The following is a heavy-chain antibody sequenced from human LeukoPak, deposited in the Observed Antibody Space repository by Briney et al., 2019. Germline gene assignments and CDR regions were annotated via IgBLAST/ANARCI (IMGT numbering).Heavy chain of an antibody. CDR2: LGSSGGTT. Sequence: VRLGGSLRLSCAVSGITLSNYGMSWVRQAPGKGLEWVAGLGSSGGTTNYADSVKGRFTISRDNRKNTLYLQMNSLRAEDTAVYFCAKRGVVIRVILVGFHKEAYYFDSWGQGALVTVSS. D-gene: IGHD3-22*01. CDR1: GITLSNYG. J-gene: IGHJ4*02. CDR3: AKRGVVIRVILVGFHKEAYYFDS. V-gene: IGHV3-23*01.